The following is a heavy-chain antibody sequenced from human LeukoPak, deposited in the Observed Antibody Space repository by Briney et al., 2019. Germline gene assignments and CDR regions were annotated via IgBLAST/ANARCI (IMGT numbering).Heavy chain of an antibody. CDR3: ARGPRLAGYYRYFDY. CDR1: GVSFSGYY. Sequence: SETLSLTCAVYGVSFSGYYWSWIRQPPGKGLEWIGEINHSGSTNYNPSLKSRVTISVDTSKNQFSLKLSSVTAADTAVYYCARGPRLAGYYRYFDYWGQGTLVTVSS. V-gene: IGHV4-34*01. J-gene: IGHJ4*02. D-gene: IGHD3-9*01. CDR2: INHSGST.